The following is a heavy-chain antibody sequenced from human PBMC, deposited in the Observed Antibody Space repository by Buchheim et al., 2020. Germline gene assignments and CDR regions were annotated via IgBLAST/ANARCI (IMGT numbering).Heavy chain of an antibody. D-gene: IGHD1-14*01. V-gene: IGHV3-48*01. CDR2: ITKSSRTV. CDR3: ARGVSQEP. CDR1: VFTFSDYN. J-gene: IGHJ4*02. Sequence: EVQPAESGGGLVQPGGSLRLSCAASVFTFSDYNMNWVRQAPGTGLEWISYITKSSRTVYYADSVKGRFTISRDNAKNSLFLQMNGLRAEDTTVYYCARGVSQEPWGQRTL.